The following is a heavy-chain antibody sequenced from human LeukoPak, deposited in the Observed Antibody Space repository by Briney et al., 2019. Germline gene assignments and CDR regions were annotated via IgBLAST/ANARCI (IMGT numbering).Heavy chain of an antibody. Sequence: GGSLRLSCAASGFTVSSNHMSWVRQAPGKGLEWVSVIYSGGSTYYADSVKGRFTISRDNSKNTLYLQMSSLRAEDTAVYYCARVEGTWAAAFKTHYYYYMDVWGKGTTVTVSS. V-gene: IGHV3-53*01. CDR3: ARVEGTWAAAFKTHYYYYMDV. J-gene: IGHJ6*03. D-gene: IGHD2-2*01. CDR2: IYSGGST. CDR1: GFTVSSNH.